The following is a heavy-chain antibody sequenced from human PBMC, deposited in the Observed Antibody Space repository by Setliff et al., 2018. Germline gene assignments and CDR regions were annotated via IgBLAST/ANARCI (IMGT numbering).Heavy chain of an antibody. D-gene: IGHD3-10*01. CDR1: GGSISSSSYY. CDR3: ARIHLLLWFGELLSGWFDP. CDR2: IYYSGST. J-gene: IGHJ5*02. Sequence: PSETLSLTCTVSGGSISSSSYYWGWIRQPPGKGLEWIGSIYYSGSTYYNPSLKSRVTISADTSKNQFSLKLSSVTAADTAVYYCARIHLLLWFGELLSGWFDPWGQGTLVTVSS. V-gene: IGHV4-39*07.